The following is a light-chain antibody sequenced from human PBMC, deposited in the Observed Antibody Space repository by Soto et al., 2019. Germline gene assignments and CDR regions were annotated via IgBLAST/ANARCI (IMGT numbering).Light chain of an antibody. J-gene: IGKJ1*01. CDR1: QSISSW. CDR2: KAS. Sequence: DIQMTQSPSTLSASVGERVTITCRASQSISSWLAWYQQKPGKAPKVLIYKASDLESGVPSRFSGSGSGTEFTLTISRLQPDDFATYYCQQYSNYWTFGQGTKVEIK. V-gene: IGKV1-5*03. CDR3: QQYSNYWT.